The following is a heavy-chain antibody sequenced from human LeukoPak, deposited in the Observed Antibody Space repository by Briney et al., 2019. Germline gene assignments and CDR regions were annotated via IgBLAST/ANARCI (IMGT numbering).Heavy chain of an antibody. Sequence: GGSLRLSCAASGFTFKTYAMSWVRQAPGKGLEWVTSIRSSGDSTYYADSVKGRFTISRDNSRNTLYLQMNSLRAEDTAVYYCAKEVRESAWFYFDYWGQGTLATVSS. V-gene: IGHV3-23*01. CDR3: AKEVRESAWFYFDY. D-gene: IGHD3-10*01. CDR1: GFTFKTYA. J-gene: IGHJ4*02. CDR2: IRSSGDST.